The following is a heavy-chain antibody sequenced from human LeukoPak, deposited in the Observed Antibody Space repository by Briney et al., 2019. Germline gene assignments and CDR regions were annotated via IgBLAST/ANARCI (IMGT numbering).Heavy chain of an antibody. J-gene: IGHJ4*02. D-gene: IGHD3-22*01. CDR2: IIAMVGIA. CDR3: ARHGPSYYDSSGYEYYFDY. V-gene: IGHV1-69*10. Sequence: AAVRVSFEASGGTFIIYAISGVRQAPGEGGERMGRIIAMVGIANYTQKFQGRVTITADKSTTTAYMELSSLRSEDTAVYYCARHGPSYYDSSGYEYYFDYWGQGTLVTVSS. CDR1: GGTFIIYA.